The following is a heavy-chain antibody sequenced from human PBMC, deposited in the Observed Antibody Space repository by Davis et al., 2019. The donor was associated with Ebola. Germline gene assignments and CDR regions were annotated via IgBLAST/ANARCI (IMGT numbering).Heavy chain of an antibody. CDR2: IRGSGGTT. CDR1: AFTFTTYA. Sequence: GGSLRLSCAASAFTFTTYAMAWVRQAPGKGLEWASGIRGSGGTTYYADSVKGRFTISRAHSKNTLFLQMTSLRVEDPAVYYCAKVVAFWGGYADHWGQGTLVTVSS. CDR3: AKVVAFWGGYADH. D-gene: IGHD3-3*01. V-gene: IGHV3-23*01. J-gene: IGHJ5*02.